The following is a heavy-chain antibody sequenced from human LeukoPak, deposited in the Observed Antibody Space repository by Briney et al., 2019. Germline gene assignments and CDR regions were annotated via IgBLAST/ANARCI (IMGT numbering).Heavy chain of an antibody. D-gene: IGHD6-19*01. V-gene: IGHV4-34*01. J-gene: IGHJ5*02. CDR1: GGSFSGYY. CDR3: ARGWVVPVREWLDP. Sequence: SETLSLTCAVYGGSFSGYYWSWIRQPPGKGLECIGEINHSGSTNYNPSLKSRVAISVDTSKNQFSLKLSSVTAADTAVYYCARGWVVPVREWLDPWGQGTLVTVSS. CDR2: INHSGST.